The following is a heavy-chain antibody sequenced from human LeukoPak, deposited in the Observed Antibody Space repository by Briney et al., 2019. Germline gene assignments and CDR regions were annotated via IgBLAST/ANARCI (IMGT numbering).Heavy chain of an antibody. Sequence: GGSLRLSCAASGFTFSSYEMNWVRQAPGKGLEWVSYISSSGSTIYYADSVKGRFTISRDNSKNTLYLQMNSLRAEDTAVYYCAKSGTIFGVVIIFFDYWGQGTPVTVSS. CDR1: GFTFSSYE. CDR2: ISSSGSTI. D-gene: IGHD3-3*01. J-gene: IGHJ4*02. CDR3: AKSGTIFGVVIIFFDY. V-gene: IGHV3-48*03.